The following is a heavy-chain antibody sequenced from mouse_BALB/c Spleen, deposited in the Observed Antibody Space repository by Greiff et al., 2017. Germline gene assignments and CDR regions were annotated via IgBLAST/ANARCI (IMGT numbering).Heavy chain of an antibody. CDR1: GFTFSSYA. D-gene: IGHD2-13*01. J-gene: IGHJ1*01. V-gene: IGHV5-6-5*01. CDR3: AREGDYWYFDV. Sequence: EVHLVESGGGLVKPGGSLKLSCAASGFTFSSYAMSWVRQTPEKRLEWVASISSGGSTYYPDSVKGRFTISRDNARNILYLQMSSRRSEDTAMYYCAREGDYWYFDVWGAGTTVTVSS. CDR2: ISSGGST.